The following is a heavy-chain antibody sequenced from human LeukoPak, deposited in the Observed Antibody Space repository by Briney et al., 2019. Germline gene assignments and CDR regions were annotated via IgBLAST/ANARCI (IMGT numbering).Heavy chain of an antibody. Sequence: GRSLRLSCAASGFTFRSYGMHWVRQAPGKGLEWVSAISGSGGSTYYADSVKGRFTISRDNSKNTLYLQMNSLRAEDTAVYYCAIRGYSYGFFDYWGQGTLVTVSS. D-gene: IGHD5-18*01. CDR2: ISGSGGST. V-gene: IGHV3-23*01. J-gene: IGHJ4*02. CDR1: GFTFRSYG. CDR3: AIRGYSYGFFDY.